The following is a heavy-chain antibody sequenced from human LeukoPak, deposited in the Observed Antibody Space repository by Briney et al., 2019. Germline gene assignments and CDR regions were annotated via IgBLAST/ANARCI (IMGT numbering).Heavy chain of an antibody. CDR3: ISWTTRGAFDI. Sequence: GGSLRLSCAASGFTFSSYAMHWVRQAPGKGLEWVAVISYDGSNKYYADSVKGRFTISRDNSKNTLYLQMNSLRAEDTAVYYCISWTTRGAFDIWGQGTMVTVSS. CDR1: GFTFSSYA. CDR2: ISYDGSNK. J-gene: IGHJ3*02. D-gene: IGHD3/OR15-3a*01. V-gene: IGHV3-30-3*01.